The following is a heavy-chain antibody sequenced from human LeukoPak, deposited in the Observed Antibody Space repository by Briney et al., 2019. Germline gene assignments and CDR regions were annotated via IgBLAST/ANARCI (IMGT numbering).Heavy chain of an antibody. CDR1: RFTFSSYS. V-gene: IGHV3-48*02. CDR2: ISSSSSTI. Sequence: PGGSLRLSCAASRFTFSSYSMNWVRQAPGKGLEWVSYISSSSSTIYYADSVKGRFTISRDNAKNSLYLQMNSLRDEDTAVFYCARGRFLEWLLYVDAFDIWGQGTMVTVSS. CDR3: ARGRFLEWLLYVDAFDI. J-gene: IGHJ3*02. D-gene: IGHD3-3*01.